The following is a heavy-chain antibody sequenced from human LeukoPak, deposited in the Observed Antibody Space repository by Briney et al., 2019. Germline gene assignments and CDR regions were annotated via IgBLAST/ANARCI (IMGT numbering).Heavy chain of an antibody. Sequence: PGGSLRLSCAASGFTFSNYGMHWVRQAPGKGLEWVAVIRDDGSNEYYADSVKGRFTIFRDNRRNTLYLQMNSLRAEDTAVYSCASDPSGTQDYWGQGTLVTVSS. CDR1: GFTFSNYG. D-gene: IGHD1-1*01. V-gene: IGHV3-33*01. CDR3: ASDPSGTQDY. CDR2: IRDDGSNE. J-gene: IGHJ4*02.